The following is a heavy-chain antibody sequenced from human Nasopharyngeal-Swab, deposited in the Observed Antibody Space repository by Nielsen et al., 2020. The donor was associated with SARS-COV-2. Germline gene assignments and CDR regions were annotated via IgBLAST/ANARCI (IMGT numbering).Heavy chain of an antibody. V-gene: IGHV1-2*06. CDR3: ARLEWEPQY. D-gene: IGHD1-26*01. CDR2: INPNSGGT. J-gene: IGHJ4*02. Sequence: WVRQAPGQGLEWMGRINPNSGGTNYAQKFQGRVTMTRDTSISTAYMELSRLRSDDTAVYYCARLEWEPQYWGQGTLFTVSS.